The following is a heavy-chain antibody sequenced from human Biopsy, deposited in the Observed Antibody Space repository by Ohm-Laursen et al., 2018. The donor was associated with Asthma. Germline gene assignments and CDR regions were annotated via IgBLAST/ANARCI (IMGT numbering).Heavy chain of an antibody. Sequence: SVKVSCKSSGGTLNNYAINWVRQAPGQGLEWMGGISPIFGSIKYAQKFPDRVTISADVFRSTVHLELSSLRSEDTAVLYCAKARCYYFYCDMEVWGQGTTVTVSS. CDR3: AKARCYYFYCDMEV. D-gene: IGHD3-3*01. CDR1: GGTLNNYA. CDR2: ISPIFGSI. V-gene: IGHV1-69*13. J-gene: IGHJ6*02.